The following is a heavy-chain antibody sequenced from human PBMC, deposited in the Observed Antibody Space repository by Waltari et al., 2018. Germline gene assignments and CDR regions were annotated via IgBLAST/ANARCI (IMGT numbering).Heavy chain of an antibody. J-gene: IGHJ3*02. CDR3: GRVIAMAGTAFDI. D-gene: IGHD6-19*01. V-gene: IGHV1-2*02. CDR2: IDPKSGGT. CDR1: GYTFTGHY. Sequence: QVQLVQSGAEVKKPGASVRVSCKTSGYTFTGHYIHWVRKAPGQGLEWMGWIDPKSGGTNYAQKFQGRVTMISDTSTSTAYMELSRLRSDDTAVYYCGRVIAMAGTAFDIWGQGTMVTVSS.